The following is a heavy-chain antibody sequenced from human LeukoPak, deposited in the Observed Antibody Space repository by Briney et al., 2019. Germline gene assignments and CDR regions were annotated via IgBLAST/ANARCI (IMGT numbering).Heavy chain of an antibody. CDR2: IIPIFGTA. D-gene: IGHD3-22*01. CDR1: GYTFSNYA. CDR3: ASADYYDSSGYYGRFDY. V-gene: IGHV1-69*13. J-gene: IGHJ4*02. Sequence: SVKVSCKASGYTFSNYAISWVRQAPGQGLEWMGGIIPIFGTANYAQKFQGRVTITADESTSTAYMELSSLRSEDTAVYYCASADYYDSSGYYGRFDYWGQGTLVTVSS.